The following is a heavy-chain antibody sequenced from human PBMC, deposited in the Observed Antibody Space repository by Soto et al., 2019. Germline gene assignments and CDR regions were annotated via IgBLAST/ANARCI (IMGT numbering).Heavy chain of an antibody. CDR3: ARKLLRRYGMDV. J-gene: IGHJ6*02. D-gene: IGHD2-21*01. Sequence: SVTRSLTGTVSGGSIRRGCYCWSWNRQHPGKGLEWIGYIYYSGSTYYNPSLKSRVTISVDTSKNQFSLKLSSVTAADTAVYYCARKLLRRYGMDVWGQGTTVTVSS. V-gene: IGHV4-31*03. CDR1: GGSIRRGCYC. CDR2: IYYSGST.